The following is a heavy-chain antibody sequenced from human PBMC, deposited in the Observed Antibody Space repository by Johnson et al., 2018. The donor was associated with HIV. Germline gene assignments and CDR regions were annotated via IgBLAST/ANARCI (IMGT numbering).Heavy chain of an antibody. CDR1: GFTFSSYG. CDR2: IRYDGSKK. Sequence: QVQLVESGGGVVQPGRSLRLSCAASGFTFSSYGMHWVRQAPGKGLEWVAFIRYDGSKKYSADSVKGRFTISRDNSKNSLYLQMNSLRAEDTALYYCARDRKPWQTARPDAFDIWGQGTMGTVSS. CDR3: ARDRKPWQTARPDAFDI. V-gene: IGHV3-33*01. J-gene: IGHJ3*02. D-gene: IGHD6-6*01.